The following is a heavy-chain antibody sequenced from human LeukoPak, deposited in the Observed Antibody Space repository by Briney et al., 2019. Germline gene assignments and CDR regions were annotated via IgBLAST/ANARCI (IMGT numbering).Heavy chain of an antibody. V-gene: IGHV3-33*01. J-gene: IGHJ6*02. CDR3: ARARTSSNYYYGLDV. D-gene: IGHD2-2*01. CDR2: IWYDGSNK. CDR1: GFTFSSLG. Sequence: GGSLRLSCAASGFTFSSLGMHWVRQAPGKGLEWVAVIWYDGSNKFYADSVKGRFTISRDNSKNTLYLQMNSLRAEDTAVYYCARARTSSNYYYGLDVWGQGTTVTVSS.